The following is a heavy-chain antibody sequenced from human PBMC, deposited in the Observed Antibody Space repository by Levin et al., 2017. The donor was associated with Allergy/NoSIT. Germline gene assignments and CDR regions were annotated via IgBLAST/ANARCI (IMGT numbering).Heavy chain of an antibody. Sequence: PGGSLRLSCAGSGFVFRSYGMDWVRQAPGKGLEWVAFISYDGRNIDYADSVKGRFTISRDNSKNTVYLQMDSLRAEDTAVYYCAKDLDYGGNGLNFDYWGQGTLVTVSS. J-gene: IGHJ4*02. CDR2: ISYDGRNI. CDR3: AKDLDYGGNGLNFDY. D-gene: IGHD4-23*01. V-gene: IGHV3-30*18. CDR1: GFVFRSYG.